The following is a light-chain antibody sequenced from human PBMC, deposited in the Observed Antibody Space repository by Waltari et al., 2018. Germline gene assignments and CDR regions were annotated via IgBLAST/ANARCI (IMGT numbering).Light chain of an antibody. CDR2: DAS. Sequence: DIQMTQSPSSLSASVGDGVTITCQASQDISKSLNWYQQKPGKAPNLLIYDASNLEAGVPSRVSGSGSGTDFTFTITSLQPEDIATYYCQQFDSLPYTFGPGTKLEIK. CDR3: QQFDSLPYT. V-gene: IGKV1-33*01. J-gene: IGKJ2*01. CDR1: QDISKS.